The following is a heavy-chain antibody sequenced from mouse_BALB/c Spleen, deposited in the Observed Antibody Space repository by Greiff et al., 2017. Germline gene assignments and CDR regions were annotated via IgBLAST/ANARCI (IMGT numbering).Heavy chain of an antibody. D-gene: IGHD2-1*01. J-gene: IGHJ2*01. CDR2: INSNGGST. V-gene: IGHV5-6-3*01. Sequence: VQLKESGGGLVQPGGSLKLSCAASGFTFSSYGMSWVRQTPDKRLELVATINSNGGSTYYPDSVKGRFTISRDNAKNTLYLQMSSLKSEDTAMYYCARDYYGNYVDYWGQGTTLTVSS. CDR3: ARDYYGNYVDY. CDR1: GFTFSSYG.